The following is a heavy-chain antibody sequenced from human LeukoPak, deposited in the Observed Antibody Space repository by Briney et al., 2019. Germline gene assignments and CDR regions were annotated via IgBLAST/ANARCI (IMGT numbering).Heavy chain of an antibody. D-gene: IGHD5-18*01. J-gene: IGHJ6*02. V-gene: IGHV1-69*13. CDR1: GGTFSSYA. CDR2: IIPIFGTA. Sequence: GASVKVSCKASGGTFSSYAISWVRQAPGQGLEWMGGIIPIFGTANYAQKFQGRVTITADESTSTAYMELSSLRSEDTAVYYCARDSGYSYGYYYGMDVWGQGTTVTVSS. CDR3: ARDSGYSYGYYYGMDV.